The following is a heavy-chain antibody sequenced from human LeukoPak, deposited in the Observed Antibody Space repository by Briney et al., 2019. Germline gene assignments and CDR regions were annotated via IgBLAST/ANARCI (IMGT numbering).Heavy chain of an antibody. CDR3: ARGGYSSGKIDY. J-gene: IGHJ4*02. Sequence: GGSLRLSCAASGFTFSSYWMSWVRQAPGKGLEGVANIKQDGSEKYYVDSVKGRFTISRDNAKKSVYLQMNSLRAEATAVYYCARGGYSSGKIDYWGQGTLVTVSS. CDR1: GFTFSSYW. D-gene: IGHD6-19*01. CDR2: IKQDGSEK. V-gene: IGHV3-7*01.